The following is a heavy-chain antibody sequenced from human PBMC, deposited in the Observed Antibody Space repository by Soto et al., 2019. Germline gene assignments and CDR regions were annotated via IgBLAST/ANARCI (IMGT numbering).Heavy chain of an antibody. CDR1: GYIFSSHG. Sequence: QVHLVQSGAEVKKPGASVKVSCKASGYIFSSHGISWVRQAPGRGLEWMAWISAYNGDRNYAETLQGRVTVTTDTSTNTAYMELRSLRSDDTAVYYCAREAFDADYLDFWGQGTLVTVSS. V-gene: IGHV1-18*01. D-gene: IGHD3-10*01. CDR2: ISAYNGDR. CDR3: AREAFDADYLDF. J-gene: IGHJ4*02.